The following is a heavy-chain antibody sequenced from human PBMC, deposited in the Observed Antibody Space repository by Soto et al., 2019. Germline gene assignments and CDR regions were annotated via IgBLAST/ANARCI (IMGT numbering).Heavy chain of an antibody. Sequence: ASVKVSCKASGYTFTSYGISWVRQAPGQGLEWMGWISAYNGNTNYAQKLQGRVTMTTDTSTSTAYMELRSLRSDDTAVYYCARDPLYYDILTGYWRERYGMDVWGQETTVTVSS. CDR3: ARDPLYYDILTGYWRERYGMDV. CDR1: GYTFTSYG. J-gene: IGHJ6*02. CDR2: ISAYNGNT. V-gene: IGHV1-18*01. D-gene: IGHD3-9*01.